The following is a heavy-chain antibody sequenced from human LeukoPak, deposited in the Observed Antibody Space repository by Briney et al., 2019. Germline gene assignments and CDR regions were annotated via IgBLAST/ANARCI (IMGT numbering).Heavy chain of an antibody. V-gene: IGHV7-4-1*02. D-gene: IGHD4-23*01. CDR1: GYTFTTYA. Sequence: ASVKVSCKASGYTFTTYAMNWVRQAPGQGLEWMGWINTNTGNPTYALGFTGRFVFSLDTSVSTAYLQISSLKAEDTAVYYCARDWAGGSTKNWFDPWGQGTLVTVSS. CDR2: INTNTGNP. J-gene: IGHJ5*02. CDR3: ARDWAGGSTKNWFDP.